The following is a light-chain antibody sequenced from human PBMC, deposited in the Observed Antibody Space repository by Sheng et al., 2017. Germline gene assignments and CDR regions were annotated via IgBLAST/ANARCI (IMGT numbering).Light chain of an antibody. CDR2: DVN. CDR3: SSYAGSNNLV. V-gene: IGLV2-11*01. J-gene: IGLJ2*01. Sequence: QSALTQPRSVSGSPGQSVTISCTGTNSDIGGYNYVSWYRQDPGKAPKLMIYDVNRRPSGVPDRFSGSKSGNTASLTISGLQTDDEADYYCSSYAGSNNLVFGGGTKLTVL. CDR1: NSDIGGYNY.